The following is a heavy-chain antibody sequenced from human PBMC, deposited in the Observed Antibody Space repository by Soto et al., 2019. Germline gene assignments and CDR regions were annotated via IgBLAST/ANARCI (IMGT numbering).Heavy chain of an antibody. D-gene: IGHD4-4*01. V-gene: IGHV5-10-1*01. J-gene: IGHJ6*02. CDR3: GSRLTTFSV. CDR2: FDPSDSYT. Sequence: GESLSSSCKASGYSFTSYWVSWVGQRPGKGLEWMGRFDPSDSYTNYSPSFQGHGTISADRSISTAYLQWSSLKASDTAVYYCGSRLTTFSVRGHGNTVT. CDR1: GYSFTSYW.